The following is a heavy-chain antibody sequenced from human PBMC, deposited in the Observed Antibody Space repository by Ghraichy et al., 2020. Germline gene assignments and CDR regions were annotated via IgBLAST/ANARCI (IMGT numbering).Heavy chain of an antibody. CDR1: GVTFTKYG. Sequence: LSLTCAVSGVTFTKYGMHWVRQAPGKGLEWLAFIRSDGGSRFYAESVKGRFTISRDISKSTLYLQMNSLRIEDTSVYYCAKDMEMSTIYGMDVWGQGTTVIVSS. CDR2: IRSDGGSR. CDR3: AKDMEMSTIYGMDV. D-gene: IGHD5-24*01. V-gene: IGHV3-30*02. J-gene: IGHJ6*02.